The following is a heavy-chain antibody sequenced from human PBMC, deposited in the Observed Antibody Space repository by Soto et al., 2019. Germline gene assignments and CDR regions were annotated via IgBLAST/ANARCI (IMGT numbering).Heavy chain of an antibody. Sequence: SGGSLRLSCASSVFTFSSYSMNWVRHSPGKWLEWVSSISSSSSYIYYADSVKGRFTISRDNAKNSLYLQMNGLRAEDTAVYYCARDYDYVWGSYKPWFDPWGQGTLVTVSS. V-gene: IGHV3-21*01. CDR3: ARDYDYVWGSYKPWFDP. J-gene: IGHJ5*02. CDR2: ISSSSSYI. D-gene: IGHD3-16*01. CDR1: VFTFSSYS.